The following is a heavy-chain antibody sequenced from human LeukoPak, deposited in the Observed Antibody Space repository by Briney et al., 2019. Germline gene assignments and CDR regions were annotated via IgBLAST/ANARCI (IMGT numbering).Heavy chain of an antibody. V-gene: IGHV4-59*12. D-gene: IGHD6-13*01. CDR1: GGSISSYY. Sequence: SETLSLTCTVSGGSISSYYWSWIRQPPGKGLEWIGYIYYSGSTNYNPSLKSRVTISVDTSKNQFSLKLSSVTAADTAVYYCAREQLVPGYFDYWGQGTLVTVSS. J-gene: IGHJ4*02. CDR3: AREQLVPGYFDY. CDR2: IYYSGST.